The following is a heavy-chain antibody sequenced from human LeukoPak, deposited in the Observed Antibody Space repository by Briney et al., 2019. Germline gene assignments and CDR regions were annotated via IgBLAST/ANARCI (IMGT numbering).Heavy chain of an antibody. J-gene: IGHJ5*02. Sequence: SETLSLTCAVYGGSFSGYYWSWIRQPPRKGLEWIGEINHSGSTNYNPSLKSRVTISVDTSKNQFSLKLSSVTAADTAVYYCARVGAYYDFWSGYYTDWFDPWGQGTLVTVSS. V-gene: IGHV4-34*01. CDR3: ARVGAYYDFWSGYYTDWFDP. CDR2: INHSGST. CDR1: GGSFSGYY. D-gene: IGHD3-3*01.